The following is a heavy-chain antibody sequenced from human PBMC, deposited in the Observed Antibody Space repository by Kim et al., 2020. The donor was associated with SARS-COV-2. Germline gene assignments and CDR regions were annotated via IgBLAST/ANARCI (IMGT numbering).Heavy chain of an antibody. Sequence: GGSLRLSCVASGFTFSNYWMSWIRQGPGKGLEWVANVNTDGSGKYYVDSVKGRFIISRDNAKNSLYLHMNSLRAEDTSIYYCTRDFASWGQGTLVTVSS. CDR3: TRDFAS. V-gene: IGHV3-7*01. J-gene: IGHJ4*02. CDR2: VNTDGSGK. CDR1: GFTFSNYW.